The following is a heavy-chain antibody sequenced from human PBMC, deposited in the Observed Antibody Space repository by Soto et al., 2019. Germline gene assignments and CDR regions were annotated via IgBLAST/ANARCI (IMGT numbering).Heavy chain of an antibody. V-gene: IGHV5-51*01. D-gene: IGHD6-6*01. CDR1: GYSFTSYW. Sequence: PGESLKISCKGSGYSFTSYWIGWVRQMPGKGLEWMGIIYPGDSDTRYSPSFQGQVTISADKSISTAYLQWSSLKASDTAMYYCARVNSSSSLVGYYYGMDVWGQGTTVTVSS. J-gene: IGHJ6*02. CDR3: ARVNSSSSLVGYYYGMDV. CDR2: IYPGDSDT.